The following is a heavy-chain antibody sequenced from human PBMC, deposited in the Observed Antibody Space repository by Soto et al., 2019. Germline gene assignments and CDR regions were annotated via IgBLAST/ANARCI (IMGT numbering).Heavy chain of an antibody. CDR2: VYYNGNT. CDR3: ARGGITGTTKTAFDI. J-gene: IGHJ3*02. V-gene: IGHV4-59*08. D-gene: IGHD1-20*01. Sequence: SETLSLTCTVSGDSISNYYWSWIRQPPGKGLEWIGYVYYNGNTMNNPSLKSRVTITVDMSQNHFSLKLSSVTAADTAVYYCARGGITGTTKTAFDIWGQGTMVTVS. CDR1: GDSISNYY.